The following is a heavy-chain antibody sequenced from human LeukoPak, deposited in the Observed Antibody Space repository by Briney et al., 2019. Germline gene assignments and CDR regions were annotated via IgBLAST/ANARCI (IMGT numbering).Heavy chain of an antibody. CDR1: GFAFSSYG. CDR2: ISYDGSNK. V-gene: IGHV3-30*18. CDR3: AKDLRDGYNFDY. J-gene: IGHJ4*02. D-gene: IGHD5-24*01. Sequence: PGGSLRLSCAASGFAFSSYGMHWVRQAPGKGREWVAVISYDGSNKYYADSVKGRFTISRDNSKNTLYLQMNSLRAEDTAVYYCAKDLRDGYNFDYWGQGTLVTVSS.